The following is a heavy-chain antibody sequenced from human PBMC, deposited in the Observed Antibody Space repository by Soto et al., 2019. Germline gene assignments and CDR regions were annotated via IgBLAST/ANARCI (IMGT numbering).Heavy chain of an antibody. CDR2: ISYDGSNK. CDR1: GFTFSSYG. J-gene: IGHJ4*02. V-gene: IGHV3-30*18. CDR3: AKGSPTYYYGSGSYYSFDY. Sequence: QVQLVESGGGVVQPGRSLRLSCAASGFTFSSYGMHWVRQAPGKGLEWVAVISYDGSNKYYADSVKGRFTISRDNSKNTLYLQMNSLRAEDTAVYYCAKGSPTYYYGSGSYYSFDYWGQGTLVTVSS. D-gene: IGHD3-10*01.